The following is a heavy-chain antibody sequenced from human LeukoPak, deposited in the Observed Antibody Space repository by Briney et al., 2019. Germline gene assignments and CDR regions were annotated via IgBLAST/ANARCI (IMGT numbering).Heavy chain of an antibody. D-gene: IGHD4-17*01. V-gene: IGHV5-51*01. Sequence: GESLQISCKGSGYSFTSYWIGWVRQMPGKGLEWMGIIYPGDSDTRYSPSFQGQVTISADKSISTAYLQWSSLKASDTAMYYCARQIESRTTVTLIDYWGQGTLVTVSS. CDR1: GYSFTSYW. J-gene: IGHJ4*02. CDR2: IYPGDSDT. CDR3: ARQIESRTTVTLIDY.